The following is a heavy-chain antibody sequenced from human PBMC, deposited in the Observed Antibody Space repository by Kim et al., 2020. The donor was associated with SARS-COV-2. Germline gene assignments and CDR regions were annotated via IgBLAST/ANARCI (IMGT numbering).Heavy chain of an antibody. Sequence: GGSLRLSCAASGFTFSSYGMHWVRQAPGKGLEWVAVISYDGSNKYYADSVKGRFTISRDNSKNTLYLQMNSLRAEDTAVSYCAKGSGTYYYDSSGYPFD. CDR1: GFTFSSYG. CDR3: AKGSGTYYYDSSGYPFD. V-gene: IGHV3-30*18. D-gene: IGHD3-22*01. J-gene: IGHJ4*01. CDR2: ISYDGSNK.